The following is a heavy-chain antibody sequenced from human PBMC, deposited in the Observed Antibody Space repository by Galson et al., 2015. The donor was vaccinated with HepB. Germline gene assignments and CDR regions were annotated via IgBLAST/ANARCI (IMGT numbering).Heavy chain of an antibody. Sequence: SVKVSCKASGYTFTSYGISWVRQAPGQGLEWMGWISAYNGNTNYAQKLQGRVTMTTDTSTSTAYMELRSLRSDDTAVYYCARSPYDFWSGYYIGAFDIWGQGTMVTVSS. CDR3: ARSPYDFWSGYYIGAFDI. CDR1: GYTFTSYG. J-gene: IGHJ3*02. CDR2: ISAYNGNT. D-gene: IGHD3-3*01. V-gene: IGHV1-18*01.